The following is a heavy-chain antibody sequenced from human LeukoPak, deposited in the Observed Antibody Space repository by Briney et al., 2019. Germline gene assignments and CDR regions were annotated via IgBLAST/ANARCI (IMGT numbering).Heavy chain of an antibody. D-gene: IGHD2-21*01. Sequence: SETLSLTCTVSGGSISSSSYYWGWIRQPPGKGLEWIGSIYYSGTTYYNPSLKSRVTISVDTSKNQFSLKLSSVTTADTAVYYCARRKRLAHYFDYWGQGTLVTVSS. CDR2: IYYSGTT. V-gene: IGHV4-39*01. CDR3: ARRKRLAHYFDY. CDR1: GGSISSSSYY. J-gene: IGHJ4*02.